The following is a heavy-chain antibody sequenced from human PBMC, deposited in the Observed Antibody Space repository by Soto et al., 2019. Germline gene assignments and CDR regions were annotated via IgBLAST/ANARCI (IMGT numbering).Heavy chain of an antibody. CDR2: INPSGGST. CDR3: AREGGEKGGGARVIDY. CDR1: GYTFTSYY. V-gene: IGHV1-46*01. D-gene: IGHD2-15*01. J-gene: IGHJ4*02. Sequence: ASVKVSFKASGYTFTSYYMHWVRQAPGQGLEWMGIINPSGGSTSYAQKFQGRVTMTRDTSTSTVYMELSSLRSEDTAVYYCAREGGEKGGGARVIDYWGQGTLVTVSS.